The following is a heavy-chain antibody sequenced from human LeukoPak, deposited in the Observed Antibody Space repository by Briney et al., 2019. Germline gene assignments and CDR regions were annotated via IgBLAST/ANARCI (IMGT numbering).Heavy chain of an antibody. D-gene: IGHD2-15*01. CDR2: IYYSGST. J-gene: IGHJ6*02. CDR1: GGSISSYY. V-gene: IGHV4-59*01. Sequence: SETLSLTCTVPGGSISSYYWSWIRQPPGKGLEWIGYIYYSGSTNYHPSLKSRVTISVDTSKNQFSLKLSSVTAADTAVYYCARVVVVVAATAYYYYGMDVWGQGTTVTVSS. CDR3: ARVVVVVAATAYYYYGMDV.